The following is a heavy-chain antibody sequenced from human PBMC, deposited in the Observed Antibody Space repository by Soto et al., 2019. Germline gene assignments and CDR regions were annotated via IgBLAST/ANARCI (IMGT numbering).Heavy chain of an antibody. Sequence: EVQLLESGGGLVQPGGSLRLSCAASEFTFSSYAMTWVRQAPGKGLEWVASITDSGGSTYYADSVKGRLTIPRDNSENTVHLQMNGLRAEDTAIYYCVKDWSGDKCPCMDVWGQGTTVTVSS. V-gene: IGHV3-23*01. CDR3: VKDWSGDKCPCMDV. CDR2: ITDSGGST. CDR1: EFTFSSYA. J-gene: IGHJ6*02. D-gene: IGHD3-3*01.